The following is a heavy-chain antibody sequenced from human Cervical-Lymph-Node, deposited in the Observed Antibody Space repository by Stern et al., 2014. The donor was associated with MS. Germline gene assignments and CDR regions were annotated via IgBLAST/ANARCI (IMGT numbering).Heavy chain of an antibody. CDR1: GFTVSRNY. CDR2: IYTGTST. CDR3: ARGSDDFDSWSGYPEVFDY. J-gene: IGHJ4*02. Sequence: EVQLVESGGGLVQPGGSLRLSCAASGFTVSRNYVTWVRQAPGKGLEWVSLIYTGTSTYYSDSVKGRFTISRDNSKNTVYLQMNSLRPEDTAMYYCARGSDDFDSWSGYPEVFDYWGQGTLVTVSS. D-gene: IGHD3-3*01. V-gene: IGHV3-66*02.